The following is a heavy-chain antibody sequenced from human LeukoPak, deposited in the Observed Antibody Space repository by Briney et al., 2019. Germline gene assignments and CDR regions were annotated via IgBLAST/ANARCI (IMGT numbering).Heavy chain of an antibody. J-gene: IGHJ4*02. V-gene: IGHV4-59*01. CDR2: IYYTGAT. CDR3: ARAGYSYGTGYYFDY. D-gene: IGHD5-18*01. CDR1: GASISNYY. Sequence: PSETLSLTCTVSGASISNYYWTWVRLPPGKGLEGIGYIYYTGATNYNPTLKSRVTISLGTSNNQFSLKLSSVTAADAAMYYCARAGYSYGTGYYFDYWGQGALVTVSS.